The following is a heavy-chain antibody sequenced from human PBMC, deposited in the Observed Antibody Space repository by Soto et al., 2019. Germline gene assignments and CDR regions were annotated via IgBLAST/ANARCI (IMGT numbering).Heavy chain of an antibody. CDR3: ARESEGVTTINYYYYGMDV. Sequence: SEALSLPGSVSGDSMSSGYYWGWIRQPPGKGLEWIGSIYHSGSTYYNPSLKSRVTISVDTSKNQFSLKLSSVTAADTAVYYCARESEGVTTINYYYYGMDVWGEGSTVTVS. V-gene: IGHV4-38-2*02. D-gene: IGHD5-12*01. J-gene: IGHJ6*02. CDR1: GDSMSSGYY. CDR2: IYHSGST.